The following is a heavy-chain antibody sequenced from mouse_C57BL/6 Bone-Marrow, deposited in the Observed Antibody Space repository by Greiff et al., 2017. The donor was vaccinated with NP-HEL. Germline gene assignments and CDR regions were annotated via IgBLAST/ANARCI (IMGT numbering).Heavy chain of an antibody. CDR2: IHPNSGST. V-gene: IGHV1-64*01. D-gene: IGHD1-1*01. Sequence: VQLQQPGAELVKPGASVKLSCKASGYTFTSYWMHWVKQRPGQGLEWIGMIHPNSGSTNYNEKFKSKATLTVDKSSSTAYMQLSSLTSDDSAVYYCAKDIYGSIPYYYAMDYWGQGTSVTVSS. CDR1: GYTFTSYW. CDR3: AKDIYGSIPYYYAMDY. J-gene: IGHJ4*01.